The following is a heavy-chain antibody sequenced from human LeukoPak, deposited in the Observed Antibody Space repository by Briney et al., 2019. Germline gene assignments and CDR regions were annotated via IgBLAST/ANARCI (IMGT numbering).Heavy chain of an antibody. V-gene: IGHV3-30*18. CDR3: AKGLGAPGGYSYGYLFDY. D-gene: IGHD5-18*01. J-gene: IGHJ4*02. Sequence: GRSLRLSCAASGFTFSSYGMHWVRQAPGKGLEWVAVISYDGSNKYYADSVKGRFTISRDNSKNTLYLQMNSLRAEDTAVYYCAKGLGAPGGYSYGYLFDYWGQGTLVTVSS. CDR2: ISYDGSNK. CDR1: GFTFSSYG.